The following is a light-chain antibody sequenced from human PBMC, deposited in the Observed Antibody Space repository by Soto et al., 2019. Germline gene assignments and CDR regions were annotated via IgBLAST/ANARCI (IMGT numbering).Light chain of an antibody. CDR2: GNS. V-gene: IGLV1-40*01. J-gene: IGLJ2*01. CDR1: SSNIGAGYD. CDR3: QSYDSSLSGYV. Sequence: QSVLTQPPSVSGAPGQRVTISCTGSSSNIGAGYDVHWYQQHPGTAPKLLIYGNSNRPSGVPDRFSGSKSGTSASLAITGLQAEDEADYYCQSYDSSLSGYVFGGGTKLTVL.